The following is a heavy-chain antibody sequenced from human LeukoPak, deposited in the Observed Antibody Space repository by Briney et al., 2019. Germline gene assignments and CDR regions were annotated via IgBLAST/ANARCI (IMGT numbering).Heavy chain of an antibody. CDR3: ARVQDYGDPPGYYYYMDV. V-gene: IGHV1-46*01. Sequence: GASVKVSCKASGYTFTSYYMHWVRQAPGQGLEWMGIINPSGGSTSYAQKFQGRVTMTRDMSTSTVYMELSSLRPEDTAVYYCARVQDYGDPPGYYYYMDVWGKGTTVTVSS. CDR2: INPSGGST. J-gene: IGHJ6*03. CDR1: GYTFTSYY. D-gene: IGHD4-17*01.